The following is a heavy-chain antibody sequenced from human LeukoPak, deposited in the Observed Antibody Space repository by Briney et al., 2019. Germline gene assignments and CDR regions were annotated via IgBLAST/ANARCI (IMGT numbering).Heavy chain of an antibody. Sequence: PSETLSLTCAVYGGSFSGYYWSWIRQPPGKGLEWIGYIYYSGSTNYNPSLKSRVTISVDTSKNQFSLKLSSVTAADTAVYCCARDGTDYWGQGTLVTVSS. CDR1: GGSFSGYY. V-gene: IGHV4-59*01. CDR2: IYYSGST. J-gene: IGHJ4*02. CDR3: ARDGTDY.